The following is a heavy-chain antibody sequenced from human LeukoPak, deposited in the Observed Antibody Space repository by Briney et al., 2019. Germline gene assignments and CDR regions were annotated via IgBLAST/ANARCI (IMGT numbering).Heavy chain of an antibody. J-gene: IGHJ4*02. CDR1: GGSLSSYY. Sequence: SETLSLTCADSGGSLSSYYWSWIRQPPGKGLERSGYIYYSGSTNYNPSLKRRVTISLDTTKTQYSLKPSAVTAADTAVYYCEREGADHGSFGYWGQGTLVTVSS. CDR2: IYYSGST. CDR3: EREGADHGSFGY. D-gene: IGHD4-17*01. V-gene: IGHV4-59*01.